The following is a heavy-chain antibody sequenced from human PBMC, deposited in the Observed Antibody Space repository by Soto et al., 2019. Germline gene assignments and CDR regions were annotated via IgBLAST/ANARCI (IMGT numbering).Heavy chain of an antibody. CDR1: GGSVTNSSYY. CDR2: VYYRGRS. Sequence: PSETLSLTCTVSGGSVTNSSYYWGWIRQSPGKGLEWIGSVYYRGRSYSKSSVKSRVTISVDTSKSQFSLNFNSVAASDTALYYCVSQRTTVSTQAYFDYWGPGALVTVSS. V-gene: IGHV4-39*01. D-gene: IGHD4-17*01. J-gene: IGHJ4*02. CDR3: VSQRTTVSTQAYFDY.